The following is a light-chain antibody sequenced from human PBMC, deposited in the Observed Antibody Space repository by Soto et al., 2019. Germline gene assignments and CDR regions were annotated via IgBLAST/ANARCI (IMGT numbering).Light chain of an antibody. CDR1: QSLSRW. Sequence: DTQMTQSPSTLSASVGDRVTITCRASQSLSRWLAWYQQKPGKAPKLLVYKASSFKTGVPPRFSGSESGTEFSLTISSLQPDDFATYYCQQYNTYPWTFGQGTKVEFK. CDR2: KAS. V-gene: IGKV1-5*03. J-gene: IGKJ1*01. CDR3: QQYNTYPWT.